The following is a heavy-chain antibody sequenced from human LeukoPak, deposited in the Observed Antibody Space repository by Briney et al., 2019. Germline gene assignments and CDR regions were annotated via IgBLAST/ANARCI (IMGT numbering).Heavy chain of an antibody. D-gene: IGHD3-22*01. CDR1: GYRFTGYY. V-gene: IGHV1-2*02. CDR3: ARDVLGYDSSASD. CDR2: VNSNIGDT. Sequence: EASVKVSCKASGYRFTGYYRHWVRPAPGQGLEWMGWVNSNIGDTYYAQKFRGRLAITRDKSITTVHMELSSLRSNDTAVYYCARDVLGYDSSASDWGQGTLVTVSS. J-gene: IGHJ4*02.